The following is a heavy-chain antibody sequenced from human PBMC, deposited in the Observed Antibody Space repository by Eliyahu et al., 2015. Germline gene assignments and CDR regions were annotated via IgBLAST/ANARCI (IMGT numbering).Heavy chain of an antibody. V-gene: IGHV4-34*01. Sequence: QVQLQQWGAGLWKPSETLSLTCGVSGGSFXTHDWSWIRQPPGKGLEWIGEITHSGSTNYKTSLKSRVTISIDASKKELSLKLSSVTAADTAVYYCARRACSGGSCYSPNMGGWFDPWGQGALVTVSS. CDR3: ARRACSGGSCYSPNMGGWFDP. J-gene: IGHJ5*02. D-gene: IGHD2-15*01. CDR2: ITHSGST. CDR1: GGSFXTHD.